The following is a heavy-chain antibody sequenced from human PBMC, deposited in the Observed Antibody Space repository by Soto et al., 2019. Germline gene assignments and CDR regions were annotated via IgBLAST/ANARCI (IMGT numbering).Heavy chain of an antibody. Sequence: QVQLVESGGGVVQPGRSLRLSCAASGFTFFSYAMYWVRQAPGKGLEWVAVISFDGSTEYYADSVKGRFTISRDNSKNTVYLQMNSLRSEDTAVYYCARSRHGSGSYTHFYYGLDVWGQGTTVTVSS. V-gene: IGHV3-30-3*01. CDR1: GFTFFSYA. D-gene: IGHD3-10*01. CDR2: ISFDGSTE. J-gene: IGHJ6*02. CDR3: ARSRHGSGSYTHFYYGLDV.